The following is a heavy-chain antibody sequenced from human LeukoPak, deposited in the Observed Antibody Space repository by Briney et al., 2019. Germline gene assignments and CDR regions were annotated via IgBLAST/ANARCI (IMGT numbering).Heavy chain of an antibody. CDR2: ISGSGGST. Sequence: GGSLRLSCAASGFTFSSYATSWVRQASGKGLEWVSAISGSGGSTYYADSVKGRFTISRDNSKNTLYLQMNSLRAEDTAVYYCAKDLTHSSSIDYWGQGTLVTVSS. D-gene: IGHD6-13*01. CDR1: GFTFSSYA. V-gene: IGHV3-23*01. CDR3: AKDLTHSSSIDY. J-gene: IGHJ4*02.